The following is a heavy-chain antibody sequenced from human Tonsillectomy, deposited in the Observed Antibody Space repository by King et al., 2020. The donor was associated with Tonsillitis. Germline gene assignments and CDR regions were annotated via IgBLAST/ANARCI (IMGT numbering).Heavy chain of an antibody. CDR3: ARDPYSSGWLTVGYFDY. Sequence: VQLVESGGGVVQPGRSLRLSCAASGFTFSCYTMHWVRQAPGKGLEWVAVISYDGSNKYYADSVKGRFTISRDNSKNTLYLQMNSLRADDTAVYYCARDPYSSGWLTVGYFDYWGQGTLVTVSS. V-gene: IGHV3-30-3*01. J-gene: IGHJ4*02. CDR2: ISYDGSNK. CDR1: GFTFSCYT. D-gene: IGHD6-19*01.